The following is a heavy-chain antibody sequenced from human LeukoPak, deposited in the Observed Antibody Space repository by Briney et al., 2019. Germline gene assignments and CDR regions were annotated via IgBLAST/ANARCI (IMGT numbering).Heavy chain of an antibody. D-gene: IGHD5-24*01. CDR1: GFTFSSHG. J-gene: IGHJ1*01. Sequence: GGSLRLSCVASGFTFSSHGMNWVRQAPGKGLEWGSGIIPSGHTTYYADCVRGRFTISRANSRNTVYLQMNSLRAEDTAVYYCAKDDRWLQFCCWGQGPLVTVSS. V-gene: IGHV3-23*01. CDR3: AKDDRWLQFCC. CDR2: IIPSGHTT.